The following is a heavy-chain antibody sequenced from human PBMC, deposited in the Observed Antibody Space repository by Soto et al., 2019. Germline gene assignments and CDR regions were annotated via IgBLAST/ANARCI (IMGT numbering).Heavy chain of an antibody. V-gene: IGHV4-30-4*01. Sequence: PSETLSLTCAVSGASVTSDDYYWSWIRQPPGKGLEWIGYIYHSGSTYYNPSLKSRVTISVDTSKNQFSLKLSSVTAADTAVYYCARDYDYYDSSAYYYLPTFDIWGQGTMVTVSS. CDR1: GASVTSDDYY. CDR2: IYHSGST. CDR3: ARDYDYYDSSAYYYLPTFDI. J-gene: IGHJ3*02. D-gene: IGHD3-22*01.